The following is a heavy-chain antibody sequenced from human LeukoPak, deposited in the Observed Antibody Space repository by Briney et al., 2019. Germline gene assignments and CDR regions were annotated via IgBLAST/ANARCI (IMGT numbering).Heavy chain of an antibody. J-gene: IGHJ6*03. V-gene: IGHV4-34*01. CDR3: ARGRYCSGGSCYSATRYYYYYYMDV. Sequence: PSETLSLTCAVYGGSFSGYYWSWIRQPPGEGLEWIGEINHSGSTNYNPSLKSRVTISVDTSKNQFSLKLSSVTAADTAVYYCARGRYCSGGSCYSATRYYYYYYMDVWGKGTTVTVSS. CDR2: INHSGST. CDR1: GGSFSGYY. D-gene: IGHD2-15*01.